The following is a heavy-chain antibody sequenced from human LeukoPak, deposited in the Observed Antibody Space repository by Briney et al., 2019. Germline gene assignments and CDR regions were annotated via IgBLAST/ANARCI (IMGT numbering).Heavy chain of an antibody. CDR1: GGSISSSSYY. Sequence: SETLSLTRTVSGGSISSSSYYWGWIRQPPGKGLEWIGSIYYSGSTYYNPSLKSRVTISVDTSKNQFSLKLSSVTAADTAVYYCASPRQYYDFWSGLAFDPWGQGTLVTVSS. CDR2: IYYSGST. D-gene: IGHD3-3*01. CDR3: ASPRQYYDFWSGLAFDP. J-gene: IGHJ5*02. V-gene: IGHV4-39*01.